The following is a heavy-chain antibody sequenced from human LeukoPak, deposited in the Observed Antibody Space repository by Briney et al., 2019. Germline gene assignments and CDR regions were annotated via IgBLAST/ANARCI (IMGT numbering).Heavy chain of an antibody. CDR3: AIPGGYYDSTEDSFDY. V-gene: IGHV3-23*01. D-gene: IGHD3-22*01. CDR2: ISGSGGST. J-gene: IGHJ4*02. CDR1: GFTFSSYA. Sequence: AGGSLRLSCAASGFTFSSYAMSWVRQAPGKGLEWVSAISGSGGSTYYADSVKGRFTISRDNSKNTLYLQMNSLRAEDTAVYYCAIPGGYYDSTEDSFDYWGQGTLVTVSS.